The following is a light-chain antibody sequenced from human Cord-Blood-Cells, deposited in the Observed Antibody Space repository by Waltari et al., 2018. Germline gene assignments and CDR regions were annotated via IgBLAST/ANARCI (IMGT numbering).Light chain of an antibody. Sequence: EIVMMQSQATLSVPPGARATLACRASQSVSSNLAWYQQKPGQASRLLIYDASTRATGIPARFSGRVSGTEFTLTISSLQAEDFAGYYCQQYNNWPPWTFGQGTKVEIK. J-gene: IGKJ1*01. V-gene: IGKV3-15*01. CDR2: DAS. CDR3: QQYNNWPPWT. CDR1: QSVSSN.